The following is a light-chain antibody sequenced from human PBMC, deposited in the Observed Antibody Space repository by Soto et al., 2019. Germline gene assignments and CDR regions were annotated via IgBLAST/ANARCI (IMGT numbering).Light chain of an antibody. CDR2: DVR. CDR3: SSYTTISTYV. Sequence: QSALTQPASVSGSPGQSITISCTGTSSDVGGYNYVSWYQQHPGKAPKLMIYDVRNRPSGVSNRFSGSKSVNTASLTISGLQAEDEGDYYCSSYTTISTYVFGPGTKLTVL. V-gene: IGLV2-14*01. CDR1: SSDVGGYNY. J-gene: IGLJ1*01.